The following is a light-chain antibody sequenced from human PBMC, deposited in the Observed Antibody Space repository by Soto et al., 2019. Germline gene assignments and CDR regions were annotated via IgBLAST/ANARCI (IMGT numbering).Light chain of an antibody. Sequence: DIQMTQSPSTLSASLGERVTITCRASQSISSWLAWYQQKPGKAPKLLIYDASSLESGVTSRFSGSGSGTDFTLTISSLQPDDFATYYCQHYNSYSEAFGQGTKLDI. V-gene: IGKV1-5*01. CDR3: QHYNSYSEA. CDR1: QSISSW. J-gene: IGKJ1*01. CDR2: DAS.